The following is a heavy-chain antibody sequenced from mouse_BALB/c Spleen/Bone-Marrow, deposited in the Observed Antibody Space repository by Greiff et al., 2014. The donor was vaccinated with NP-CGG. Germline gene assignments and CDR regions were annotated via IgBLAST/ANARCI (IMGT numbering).Heavy chain of an antibody. Sequence: EVQLQESGGGLVKPGGSLKLSCAASGFTFSSYGMSWVRQTPEKRLEWVATISGGGSYTYFSDRMKGRFTISRANAKNNLNLQMSRLRSEDTALYYCARSFGSSYWYFDVWGAGTTVTVSS. CDR3: ARSFGSSYWYFDV. D-gene: IGHD1-1*01. J-gene: IGHJ1*01. V-gene: IGHV5-9-2*01. CDR1: GFTFSSYG. CDR2: ISGGGSYT.